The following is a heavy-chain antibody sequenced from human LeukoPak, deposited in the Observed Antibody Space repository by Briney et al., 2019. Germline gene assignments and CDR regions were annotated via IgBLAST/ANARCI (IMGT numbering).Heavy chain of an antibody. D-gene: IGHD1-26*01. J-gene: IGHJ4*02. CDR2: IYHSGST. Sequence: PSETLSLTCAVYGGSFSGYYWSWIRQPPGKGLEWIGEIYHSGSTNYNPSLKSRVTISVDKSKNQFSLKLSSVTAADTAVYYCARDAVIPSGSYYYWGQGTLVTVSS. CDR1: GGSFSGYY. V-gene: IGHV4-34*01. CDR3: ARDAVIPSGSYYY.